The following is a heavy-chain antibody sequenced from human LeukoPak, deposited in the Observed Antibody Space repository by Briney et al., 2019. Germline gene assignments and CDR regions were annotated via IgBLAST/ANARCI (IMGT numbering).Heavy chain of an antibody. V-gene: IGHV1-46*01. Sequence: GASVKVSCKASGYTFTSYYMHWVRQAPGQGLEWMGIINPSGGSTSYAQKFQGRVTITADKSTSTAYMELSSLRSEDTAVYYCARPAGDIVVVVAGNADAFDIWGQGTMVTVSS. D-gene: IGHD2-15*01. J-gene: IGHJ3*02. CDR1: GYTFTSYY. CDR3: ARPAGDIVVVVAGNADAFDI. CDR2: INPSGGST.